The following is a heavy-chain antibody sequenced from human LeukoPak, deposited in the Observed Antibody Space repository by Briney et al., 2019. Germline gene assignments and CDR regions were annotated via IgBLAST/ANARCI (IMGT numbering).Heavy chain of an antibody. CDR2: ISSTSSYI. Sequence: GGSLRLSCAASGFTFSSYSMNWVRQAPGKGLEWVACISSTSSYIYYADSVKGRFTISRDNTKNSLYLRMNSLRAEDTAVYYCARDRRGYSYGLDYWGQGTLITVSS. V-gene: IGHV3-21*01. J-gene: IGHJ4*02. CDR3: ARDRRGYSYGLDY. D-gene: IGHD5-18*01. CDR1: GFTFSSYS.